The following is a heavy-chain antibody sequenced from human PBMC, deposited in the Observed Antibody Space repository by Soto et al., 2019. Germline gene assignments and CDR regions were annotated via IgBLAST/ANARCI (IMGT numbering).Heavy chain of an antibody. CDR3: VKDWSDARTREKCGLVDY. V-gene: IGHV3-23*01. J-gene: IGHJ4*02. D-gene: IGHD2-8*02. CDR1: GFTFSSYA. Sequence: EVQLLKSGGGLAQPGGSLRLSCAASGFTFSSYAMTWVRQAPGKGLEWVSTISSSGGSTYYADSVEGRFTISRDNSKNTLYLQMNSLRAEDTAVYYCVKDWSDARTREKCGLVDYWGQGSLVTVSS. CDR2: ISSSGGST.